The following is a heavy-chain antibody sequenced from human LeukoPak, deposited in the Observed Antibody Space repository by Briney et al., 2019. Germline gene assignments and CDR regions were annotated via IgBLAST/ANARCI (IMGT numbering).Heavy chain of an antibody. V-gene: IGHV4-59*01. CDR1: GGSISGYY. D-gene: IGHD3-22*01. CDR2: IYYSGSA. Sequence: PSETLSLTCTVSGGSISGYYWSWIRRPPRKGLEWIGHIYYSGSADYNASLKSRATMFVDTSKNEFSLTLRSVTAADTAVYYCARVGDSSGYSVLDSWGQGTLVTVSS. CDR3: ARVGDSSGYSVLDS. J-gene: IGHJ4*02.